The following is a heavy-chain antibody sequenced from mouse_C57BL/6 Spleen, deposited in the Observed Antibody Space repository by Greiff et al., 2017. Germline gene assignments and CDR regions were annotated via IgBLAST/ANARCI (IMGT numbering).Heavy chain of an antibody. V-gene: IGHV1-62-2*01. CDR2: FYPGSGSI. CDR3: SRRDDHGNCVVGAMDY. D-gene: IGHD2-1*01. Sequence: VQLVESGAELVKPGASVKLSCKASGYTFTEYTIHWVKQRSGQGLEWIGWFYPGSGSIKYNEKFKDKATLTADKSSSTVYMELSRLTSEDAAVSCCSRRDDHGNCVVGAMDYWGQGTSVTVSS. J-gene: IGHJ4*01. CDR1: GYTFTEYT.